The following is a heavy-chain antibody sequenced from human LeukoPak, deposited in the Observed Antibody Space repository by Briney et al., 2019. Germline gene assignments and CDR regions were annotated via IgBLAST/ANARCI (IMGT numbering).Heavy chain of an antibody. CDR2: IWYDGSNK. Sequence: GGSLRLSCAVSGFTFSSYGMHWVRQAPGKGLEWVAVIWYDGSNKYYADSVKGRFTISRDNSKNTLYLQMNSLRAEDTAVYYCARDRGYSSSWYEGQNWFDPWGQGTLVTVSS. V-gene: IGHV3-33*01. CDR1: GFTFSSYG. CDR3: ARDRGYSSSWYEGQNWFDP. J-gene: IGHJ5*02. D-gene: IGHD6-13*01.